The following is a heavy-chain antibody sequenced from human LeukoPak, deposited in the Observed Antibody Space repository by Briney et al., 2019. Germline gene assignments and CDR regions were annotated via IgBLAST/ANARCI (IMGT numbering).Heavy chain of an antibody. J-gene: IGHJ4*02. V-gene: IGHV3-30-3*01. D-gene: IGHD6-25*01. CDR1: GFTFSSYA. CDR3: AKGGAAARLTDY. CDR2: ISYDGSNK. Sequence: GGSLRLSCAASGFTFSSYAMHWVRQAPGKGLEWMAVISYDGSNKYYADSAKGRFTISRDNSKNTLYLQMNSLRAEDTAVYYCAKGGAAARLTDYWGQGTLVTVSS.